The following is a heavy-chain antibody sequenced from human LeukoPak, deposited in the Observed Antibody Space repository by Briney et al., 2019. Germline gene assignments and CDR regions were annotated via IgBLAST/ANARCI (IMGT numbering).Heavy chain of an antibody. Sequence: KASETLSLTCTVSGGSISSGGYYWSWIRQHPGKGLEWIGYIYYSGSTYYNPSLKSRVTLYVDTSKNQFSLKLNSGTAADTAVYYCARHYHTGPGPYQPMEDWGQGTLVTVSS. CDR1: GGSISSGGYY. V-gene: IGHV4-39*01. CDR3: ARHYHTGPGPYQPMED. CDR2: IYYSGST. D-gene: IGHD3-10*01. J-gene: IGHJ4*02.